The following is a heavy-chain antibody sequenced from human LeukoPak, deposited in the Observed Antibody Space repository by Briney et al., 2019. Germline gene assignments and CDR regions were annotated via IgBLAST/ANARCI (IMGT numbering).Heavy chain of an antibody. D-gene: IGHD1-26*01. CDR1: GGSISSSSSF. CDR3: ARSLSLSGNTNWFDP. J-gene: IGHJ5*02. CDR2: FYYIGST. V-gene: IGHV4-39*01. Sequence: SETLSLTCTVSGGSISSSSSFWAWIRQPPGKGLEWIGSFYYIGSTYYNPSLKSRVTISVDTSKNQLSLKLNSVTAADTAVYYRARSLSLSGNTNWFDPWGQGTLVTVSS.